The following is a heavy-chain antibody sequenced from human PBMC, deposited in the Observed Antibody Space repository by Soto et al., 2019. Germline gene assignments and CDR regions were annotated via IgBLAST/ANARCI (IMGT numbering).Heavy chain of an antibody. CDR1: GFTFSSYG. V-gene: IGHV3-30*18. CDR2: ISYDESNK. Sequence: GGSLRLSCAASGFTFSSYGMHWVRQAPGKGLEWVAVISYDESNKYYADSVKGRFTISRDNSKNSLYLQMNSLRAEDTAVYYCAKDSAQWSEVDYFDYWGQGTLVTVSS. D-gene: IGHD2-15*01. CDR3: AKDSAQWSEVDYFDY. J-gene: IGHJ4*02.